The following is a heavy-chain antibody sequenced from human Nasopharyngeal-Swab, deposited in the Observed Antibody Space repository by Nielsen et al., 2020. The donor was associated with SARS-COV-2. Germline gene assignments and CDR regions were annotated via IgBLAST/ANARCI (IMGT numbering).Heavy chain of an antibody. J-gene: IGHJ3*02. Sequence: VRQAPGKGLEWVAVISYDGSNKYYADSVKGRFTISRDNSKNTLYLQMNSLRAEDTAVYYCAKPLKNYYDSSGPYDGFNIWGQGTLVTVSS. V-gene: IGHV3-30*18. CDR3: AKPLKNYYDSSGPYDGFNI. D-gene: IGHD3-22*01. CDR2: ISYDGSNK.